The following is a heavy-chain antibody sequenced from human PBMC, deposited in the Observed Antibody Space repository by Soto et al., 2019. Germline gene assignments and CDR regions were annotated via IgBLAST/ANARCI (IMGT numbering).Heavy chain of an antibody. V-gene: IGHV4-31*03. J-gene: IGHJ5*02. CDR3: ARVSKGYCGGDCYSCCFDP. CDR2: LYYSGST. CDR1: GGSISSGGYY. D-gene: IGHD2-21*01. Sequence: SESLSLTCTVSGGSISSGGYYWSWIRQHPGKGLEWIGYLYYSGSTYYNPSLKSRVTISVDTSKNQSSLNLSSVTAGDTAVYYCARVSKGYCGGDCYSCCFDPWGQGTLVTVSS.